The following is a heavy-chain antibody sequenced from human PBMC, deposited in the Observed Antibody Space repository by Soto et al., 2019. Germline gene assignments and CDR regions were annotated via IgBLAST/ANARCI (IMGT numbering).Heavy chain of an antibody. D-gene: IGHD3-22*01. CDR3: AKDLPDYYDSSGYYAFDY. V-gene: IGHV3-30*18. CDR1: GFTFSSYG. CDR2: ISYDGSNK. J-gene: IGHJ4*02. Sequence: GGSLRLSCAASGFTFSSYGMHWVRQAPGKGLEWVAVISYDGSNKYYADSVKGRFTISRDNSKNTLYLQMNSLRAEDTAVYYCAKDLPDYYDSSGYYAFDYWGQGTLVTVS.